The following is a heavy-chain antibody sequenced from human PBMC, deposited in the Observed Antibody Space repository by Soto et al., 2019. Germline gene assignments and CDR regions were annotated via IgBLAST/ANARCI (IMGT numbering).Heavy chain of an antibody. D-gene: IGHD1-26*01. V-gene: IGHV1-69*13. J-gene: IGHJ4*02. CDR1: GGTLSSYA. CDR2: IIPIFGTA. CDR3: ASSSGRATALRFDY. Sequence: GGSMKGSRKASGGTLSSYAISWVRQAPGQGLEWMGGIIPIFGTANYAQKFQGRVTITADESTSTAYMELSSLRSEDTAVYYCASSSGRATALRFDYWGQGTLVTVSS.